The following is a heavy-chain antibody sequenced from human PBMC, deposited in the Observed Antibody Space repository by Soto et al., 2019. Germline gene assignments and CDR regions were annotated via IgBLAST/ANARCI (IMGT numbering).Heavy chain of an antibody. CDR3: ARGNLVVTDSWFDP. J-gene: IGHJ5*02. D-gene: IGHD3-22*01. Sequence: SETLSLTCTVSGGSISSGDYYWSWIRQPPGKGLEWIGYIYYSGSTYYNPSLKSRVTISVDTSKNQFSLKLSSVTAADTAVYYCARGNLVVTDSWFDPWGQGTLVTVSS. CDR2: IYYSGST. V-gene: IGHV4-30-4*01. CDR1: GGSISSGDYY.